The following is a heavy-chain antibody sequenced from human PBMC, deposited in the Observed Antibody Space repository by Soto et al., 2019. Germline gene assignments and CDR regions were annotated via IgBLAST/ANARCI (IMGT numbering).Heavy chain of an antibody. D-gene: IGHD1-26*01. J-gene: IGHJ4*02. Sequence: GGSLRLSCAASGFTFSSYWMHWVRQAPGKGLVWVSRINSDGTSTSYADSVKGRFTISRDIAKNTLYLQMNSLRAEDTAVYYCAREGAGPSWGSDYWGQGTLVTVSS. V-gene: IGHV3-74*01. CDR3: AREGAGPSWGSDY. CDR1: GFTFSSYW. CDR2: INSDGTST.